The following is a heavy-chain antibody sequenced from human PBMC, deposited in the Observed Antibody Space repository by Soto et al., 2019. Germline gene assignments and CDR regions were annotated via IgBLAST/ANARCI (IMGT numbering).Heavy chain of an antibody. Sequence: GGSLRLSCAASGFTFSSYAMHWVRQAPGKGLEWVAVISYDGSNKYYADSVKGRFTISRDNSKNTLYLQMNSLRAEDTAVYYCARSADPEYFQHWGQGTLVTVSS. CDR1: GFTFSSYA. J-gene: IGHJ1*01. CDR3: ARSADPEYFQH. CDR2: ISYDGSNK. V-gene: IGHV3-30-3*01.